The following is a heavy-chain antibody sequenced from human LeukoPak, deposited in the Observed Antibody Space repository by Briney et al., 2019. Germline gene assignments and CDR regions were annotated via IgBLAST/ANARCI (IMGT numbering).Heavy chain of an antibody. CDR1: GYSFTNFW. CDR2: IYPFDSDV. J-gene: IGHJ3*02. D-gene: IGHD5-12*01. V-gene: IGHV5-51*01. CDR3: ARLQYSGYESDPFDI. Sequence: GESLKISCKGSGYSFTNFWIGWVRQMPGKGLEWMGIIYPFDSDVRYSPSFQGQVTISADKSISTAYLQWNSLKASDTAIFYCARLQYSGYESDPFDIWGQGTMITVSS.